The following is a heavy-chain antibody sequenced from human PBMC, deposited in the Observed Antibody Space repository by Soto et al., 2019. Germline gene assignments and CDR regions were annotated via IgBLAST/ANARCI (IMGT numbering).Heavy chain of an antibody. V-gene: IGHV4-39*01. J-gene: IGHJ6*02. D-gene: IGHD4-4*01. CDR3: ARALYSSFTRYYYYGMDV. Sequence: SETLSLTCSVSGGSIRRCYWLWIRLPPGKGLEWIGSIYHSGSTSYNPSLKSRVTISVDTSKNQFSLKLSSVTAADTAVYYCARALYSSFTRYYYYGMDVWGQGTTVT. CDR1: GGSIRRCY. CDR2: IYHSGST.